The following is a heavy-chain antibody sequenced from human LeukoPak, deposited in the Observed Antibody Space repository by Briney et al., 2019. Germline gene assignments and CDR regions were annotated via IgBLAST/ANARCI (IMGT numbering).Heavy chain of an antibody. CDR3: ARARNHCSGGSCYLPY. CDR2: INSDGSST. J-gene: IGHJ4*02. D-gene: IGHD2-15*01. Sequence: GGSLRLSCAASGFTFSVYWMHWVRQAPGKGLVWVSRINSDGSSTSYADSVKGRFTISRDNAKNTLYLQMNSLRAEDTAVYYCARARNHCSGGSCYLPYWGQGTLVTVSS. V-gene: IGHV3-74*01. CDR1: GFTFSVYW.